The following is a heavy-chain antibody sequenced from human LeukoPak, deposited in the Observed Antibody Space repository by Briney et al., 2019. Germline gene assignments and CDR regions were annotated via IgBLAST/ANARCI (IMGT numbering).Heavy chain of an antibody. CDR2: IYSGGST. D-gene: IGHD2-15*01. V-gene: IGHV3-53*01. CDR3: TTTYCSGGSCYRGRYYFDY. Sequence: GGSLRLSCAASGFTVSSNYMSWVRQAPGKGLEWVSVIYSGGSTYYGDSVKGRFTISRDNSKNTLYLQMNSLRAEDTAVYYCTTTYCSGGSCYRGRYYFDYWGQGTLVTVSS. J-gene: IGHJ4*02. CDR1: GFTVSSNY.